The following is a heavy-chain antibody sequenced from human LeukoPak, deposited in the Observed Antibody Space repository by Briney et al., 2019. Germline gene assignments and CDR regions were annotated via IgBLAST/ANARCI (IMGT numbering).Heavy chain of an antibody. Sequence: SETLSLTCTVSGGSISSYYWSWIRQPPGKGLEWIGYIYYSGSTNYNPSLKSRVTISVDTSKNQFSLKLSSVTAADTAVYYCASLYGSGGDYWGQGTLVTVSS. D-gene: IGHD3-10*01. V-gene: IGHV4-59*12. J-gene: IGHJ4*02. CDR3: ASLYGSGGDY. CDR2: IYYSGST. CDR1: GGSISSYY.